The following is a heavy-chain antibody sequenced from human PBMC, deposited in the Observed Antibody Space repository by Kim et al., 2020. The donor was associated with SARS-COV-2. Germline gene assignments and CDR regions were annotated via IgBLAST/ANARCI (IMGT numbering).Heavy chain of an antibody. J-gene: IGHJ6*02. CDR2: ISWNSGSI. D-gene: IGHD3-3*01. Sequence: GGSLRLSCAASGFTFGDYAMHWVRQAPGKGLEWVSGISWNSGSIGYADSVKGRFTISRDNAKNSLYLQMNSLRAEDTALYYCAKDMGVVKPVGGMDVWGQGTTVTVSS. CDR1: GFTFGDYA. V-gene: IGHV3-9*01. CDR3: AKDMGVVKPVGGMDV.